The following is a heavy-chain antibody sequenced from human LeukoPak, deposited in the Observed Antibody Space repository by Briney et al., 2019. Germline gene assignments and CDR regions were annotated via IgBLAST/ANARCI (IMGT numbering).Heavy chain of an antibody. D-gene: IGHD5-18*01. Sequence: GGSLRLSCAASGFTFSSYAMSWVRQAPGKGLEWVSAISGSGGSTYYANSVKGRFTISRDNSKNTLYLQMNSLRAEDTAVYYCAKTGYSYGYYYFDYWGQGTLVTVSS. CDR1: GFTFSSYA. CDR3: AKTGYSYGYYYFDY. J-gene: IGHJ4*02. CDR2: ISGSGGST. V-gene: IGHV3-23*01.